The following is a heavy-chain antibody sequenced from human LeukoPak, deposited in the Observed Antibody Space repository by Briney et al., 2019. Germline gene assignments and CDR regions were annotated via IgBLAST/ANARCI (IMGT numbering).Heavy chain of an antibody. D-gene: IGHD5-24*01. CDR3: ARIRRDGYNDYYYYGMDV. V-gene: IGHV4-31*03. CDR2: IYYSGST. J-gene: IGHJ6*02. CDR1: GGSISSGGYY. Sequence: SETLSLTCTVSGGSISSGGYYWSWIRQHPGKGLEWIGYIYYSGSTYYNPSLKSRVTISVDTSKNQFSLKLSSVTAADTAVYYCARIRRDGYNDYYYYGMDVWGQGTTVTVSS.